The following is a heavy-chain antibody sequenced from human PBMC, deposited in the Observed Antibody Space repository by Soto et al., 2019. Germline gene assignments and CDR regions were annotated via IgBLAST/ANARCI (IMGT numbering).Heavy chain of an antibody. CDR2: ISAYNGNT. J-gene: IGHJ3*02. D-gene: IGHD5-12*01. V-gene: IGHV1-18*01. CDR1: GYTFTSYG. Sequence: ASVKVSCKASGYTFTSYGISWVRQAPGQGLEWMGWISAYNGNTNYAQKLQGRVTMTTDTSTSTAYMELRSLRSDDTAVYYCAISGYLGLPSTPQSWFNDVFDSWGQGTMVTVSS. CDR3: AISGYLGLPSTPQSWFNDVFDS.